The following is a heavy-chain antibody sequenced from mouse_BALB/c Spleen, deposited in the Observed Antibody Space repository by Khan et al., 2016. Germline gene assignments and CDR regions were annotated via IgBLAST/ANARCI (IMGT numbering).Heavy chain of an antibody. Sequence: EVQLQESGPGLVKPSQSLSLTCTVTGYSITNYSNWSWNRQFPGNKQEWMGNIGFDGNNNYNPDVKNRISITCDTSKNQSFLKLTSATSEATSTYCCARASNYCAFDYWGQGTSVPVSS. CDR3: ARASNYCAFDY. V-gene: IGHV3-6*01. CDR1: GYSITNYSN. CDR2: IGFDGNN. J-gene: IGHJ4*01. D-gene: IGHD2-5*01.